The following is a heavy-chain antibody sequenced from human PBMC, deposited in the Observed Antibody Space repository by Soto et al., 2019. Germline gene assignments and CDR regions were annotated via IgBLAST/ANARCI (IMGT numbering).Heavy chain of an antibody. V-gene: IGHV3-48*03. CDR3: VKEKAAMYSGYNALDI. Sequence: PGGSLRLSCTVSGFAFNSYEMDWVRQPPGKRLEWVANIKSGGRSTFYTSSVTGRVTISRDYVKNLFYLERNSLRGQDTAVYYCVKEKAAMYSGYNALDIWGKGTMVTFS. D-gene: IGHD5-12*01. CDR2: IKSGGRST. CDR1: GFAFNSYE. J-gene: IGHJ3*02.